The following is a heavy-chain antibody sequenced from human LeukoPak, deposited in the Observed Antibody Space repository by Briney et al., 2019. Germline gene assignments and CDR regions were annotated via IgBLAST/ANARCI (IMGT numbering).Heavy chain of an antibody. CDR2: IWYDGSNK. J-gene: IGHJ4*02. D-gene: IGHD3-10*01. V-gene: IGHV3-33*01. CDR3: ARGLVRGVIMYFDY. Sequence: PGGSLRLSCAASGFTFSSYGMHWVRQAPGKGLEWVAVIWYDGSNKYYADSVKGRFTISRDNSENTLYLQMNSLRAEDTAVYYCARGLVRGVIMYFDYWGQGTLVTVSS. CDR1: GFTFSSYG.